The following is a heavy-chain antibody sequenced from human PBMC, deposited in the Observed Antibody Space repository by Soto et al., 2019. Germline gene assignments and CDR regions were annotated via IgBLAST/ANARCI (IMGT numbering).Heavy chain of an antibody. V-gene: IGHV4-59*08. CDR3: VRQSRSPCILTGYYLRFDI. J-gene: IGHJ3*02. Sequence: SETLSLTCTVSGVSFSSYYWSWIRQPPGKGLEWIGYIHYSGITSYNPSLKSRVAISVETSKNQFSLKLSSVTAADTAVYYCVRQSRSPCILTGYYLRFDIWGQGTMVTVSS. CDR1: GVSFSSYY. D-gene: IGHD3-9*01. CDR2: IHYSGIT.